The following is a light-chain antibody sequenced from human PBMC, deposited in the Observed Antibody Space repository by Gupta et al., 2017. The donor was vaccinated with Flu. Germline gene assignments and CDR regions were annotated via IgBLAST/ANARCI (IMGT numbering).Light chain of an antibody. CDR1: QSVLYSSNNKNC. CDR3: QQYYSSPWT. V-gene: IGKV4-1*01. CDR2: WAS. Sequence: SLGERVTINCKSSQSVLYSSNNKNCLAWYQQKSGQPPKLLIYWASTRESGVPDRLSGSGSGTDFTLTISSLQAEDVAVYYCQQYYSSPWTFGQGSKVEIK. J-gene: IGKJ1*01.